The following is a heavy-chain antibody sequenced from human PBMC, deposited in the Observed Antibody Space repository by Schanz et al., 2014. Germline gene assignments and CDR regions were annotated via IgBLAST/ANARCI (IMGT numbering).Heavy chain of an antibody. J-gene: IGHJ4*02. V-gene: IGHV3-23*01. D-gene: IGHD3-9*01. Sequence: EVQLLESGGGLVQPGGSLRLSCAASGFTFTTHSMTWVRQAPGKGLEWVSGISGSGGSTYYADSVKGRFTISRDNSKTTLSLQMNGLRAEDTAVYYCAKQIHYDILTVTRNWGQGTLXTVSS. CDR3: AKQIHYDILTVTRN. CDR2: ISGSGGST. CDR1: GFTFTTHS.